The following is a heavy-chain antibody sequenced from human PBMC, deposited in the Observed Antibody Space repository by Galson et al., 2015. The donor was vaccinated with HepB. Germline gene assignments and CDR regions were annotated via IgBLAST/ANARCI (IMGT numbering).Heavy chain of an antibody. V-gene: IGHV3-23*01. CDR2: ISGSGSNT. CDR1: GFTFNTYA. J-gene: IGHJ4*02. CDR3: ASDSGRHSFDY. D-gene: IGHD1-26*01. Sequence: SLRLSCAASGFTFNTYAMSWVRQAPGKGLEWVSGISGSGSNTYYTDSVKGRLIISRDNSKSTLYLQMNRLRADDTAVYYCASDSGRHSFDYWGQGTLVTVSS.